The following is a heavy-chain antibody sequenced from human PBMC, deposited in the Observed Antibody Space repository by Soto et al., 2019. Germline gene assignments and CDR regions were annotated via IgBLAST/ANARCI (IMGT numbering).Heavy chain of an antibody. CDR1: GFTFSSYS. CDR3: AREPIITIFGVVTDAFDY. Sequence: ESGGGLVKPGGSLRLSCAASGFTFSSYSMNWVRQAPGKGLEWVSSISSSSSYIHYADSVKGRFTISRDNAKNSLYLQMNSLRAEDTAVYYCAREPIITIFGVVTDAFDYWGQGTLVTVSS. V-gene: IGHV3-21*01. CDR2: ISSSSSYI. D-gene: IGHD3-3*01. J-gene: IGHJ4*02.